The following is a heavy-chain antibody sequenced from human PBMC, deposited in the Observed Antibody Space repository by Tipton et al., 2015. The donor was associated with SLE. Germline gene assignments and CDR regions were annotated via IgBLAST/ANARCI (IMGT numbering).Heavy chain of an antibody. V-gene: IGHV4-4*07. CDR2: IYTSGST. J-gene: IGHJ4*02. CDR1: GGSISSYY. CDR3: ARAKRIWFGESPNYFDY. Sequence: TLSLTCTVSGGSISSYYWSWIRQPAGKGLEWIGRIYTSGSTNYNPSLKSRVTISVDTSKNQFSLKLSSVTAADTAVYYCARAKRIWFGESPNYFDYWGQGTLVTVSS. D-gene: IGHD3-10*01.